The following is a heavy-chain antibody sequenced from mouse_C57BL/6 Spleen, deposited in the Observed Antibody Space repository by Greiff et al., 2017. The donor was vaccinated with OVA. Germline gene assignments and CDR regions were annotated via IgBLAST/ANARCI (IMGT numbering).Heavy chain of an antibody. CDR3: ARDLDNDY. CDR1: GFTFSSYA. J-gene: IGHJ2*01. V-gene: IGHV5-4*01. Sequence: EVKLVESGGGLVKPGGSLKLSCAASGFTFSSYAMSWVRQTPEKRLEWVATISDGGSYTYYPDNVKGRFTISRDNAKNNLYLQMSHLKSEDTAMYYCARDLDNDYWGQGTTLTVSS. CDR2: ISDGGSYT. D-gene: IGHD3-3*01.